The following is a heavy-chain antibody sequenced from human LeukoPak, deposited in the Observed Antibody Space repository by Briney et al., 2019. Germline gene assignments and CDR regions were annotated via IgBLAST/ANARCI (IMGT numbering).Heavy chain of an antibody. D-gene: IGHD3-22*01. J-gene: IGHJ4*02. CDR2: ISAYNGNT. CDR3: ARDVGGYYYDSSGYGFDY. V-gene: IGHV1-18*01. Sequence: EASVKVSCKASGYTFTSYGITWVPQAPGQGLEWMGWISAYNGNTNYAQNLQGRVTMTTDTSTSTAYMELRSLRSDDTAVYYCARDVGGYYYDSSGYGFDYWGQGTLVTVSS. CDR1: GYTFTSYG.